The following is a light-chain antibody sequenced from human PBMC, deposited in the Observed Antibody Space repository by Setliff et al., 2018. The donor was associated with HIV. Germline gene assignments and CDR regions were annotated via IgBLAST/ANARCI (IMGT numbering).Light chain of an antibody. V-gene: IGLV1-47*01. Sequence: QSVLTQPPSASGTPGQRVTISCSGSNSNIGSNTVNWYQQLPGTAPKLLIYRHNQRPSGVPDRFSGFKSGTSASLAISGLRSEDEADYYCAAWDDSLSGQVFGTGTKVTVL. J-gene: IGLJ1*01. CDR3: AAWDDSLSGQV. CDR1: NSNIGSNT. CDR2: RHN.